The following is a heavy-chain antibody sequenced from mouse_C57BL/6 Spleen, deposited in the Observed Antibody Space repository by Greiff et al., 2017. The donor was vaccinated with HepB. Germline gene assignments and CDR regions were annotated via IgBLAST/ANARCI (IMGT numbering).Heavy chain of an antibody. CDR2: INPNNGGT. V-gene: IGHV1-18*01. Sequence: EVQLQQSGPELVKPGASVKIPCKASGYTFTDYNMDWVKQSHGKSLEWIGDINPNNGGTIYNQKFKGKATLTVDKSSSTAYMELRSLTSEDTAVYYCARYPAEGDYFDYWGQGTTLTVSS. CDR1: GYTFTDYN. D-gene: IGHD3-2*02. CDR3: ARYPAEGDYFDY. J-gene: IGHJ2*01.